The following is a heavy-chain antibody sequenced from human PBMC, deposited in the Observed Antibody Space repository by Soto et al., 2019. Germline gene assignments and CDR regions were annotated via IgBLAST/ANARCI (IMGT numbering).Heavy chain of an antibody. J-gene: IGHJ3*02. CDR1: GGSVSSGYLY. CDR3: AVSGSEAGSDAFHI. V-gene: IGHV4-30-4*01. D-gene: IGHD6-13*01. Sequence: PSETLSLTCTVSGGSVSSGYLYWTWIRQPPGKGLEWIGHIYYSGTTHYNPSLKSRVTISVDTSKNQFSLKLNSVTAADTAVYYCAVSGSEAGSDAFHIWGLGTMVTVSS. CDR2: IYYSGTT.